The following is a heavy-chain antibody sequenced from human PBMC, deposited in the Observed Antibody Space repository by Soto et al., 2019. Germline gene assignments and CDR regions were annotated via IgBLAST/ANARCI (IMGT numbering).Heavy chain of an antibody. CDR1: GGSFSGYY. J-gene: IGHJ5*02. V-gene: IGHV4-34*01. CDR3: ARLKRGYCSGGSCYGWFDP. Sequence: QVQLQQWGAGLLKPSETLSLTCAVYGGSFSGYYWSWIRQPPGKGLEWIGEINHSGSTNYNPSLKSRVTIAGDTSKNQFALKLSAVTAADTAVYYCARLKRGYCSGGSCYGWFDPWGQGTLVTVSS. CDR2: INHSGST. D-gene: IGHD2-15*01.